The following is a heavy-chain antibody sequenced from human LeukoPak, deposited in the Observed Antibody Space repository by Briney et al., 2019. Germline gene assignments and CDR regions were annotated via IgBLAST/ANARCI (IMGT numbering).Heavy chain of an antibody. CDR2: IYHSGST. V-gene: IGHV4-30-2*01. CDR3: AREVSNWFDP. D-gene: IGHD2/OR15-2a*01. J-gene: IGHJ5*02. CDR1: GGSISSGGYS. Sequence: SQTLSLTCAVSGGSISSGGYSWSWIRQPPGKGLEWIGYIYHSGSTYYNPSLKSRVTISVDRSKNQFSLRLSSVTAADTAVYYCAREVSNWFDPWGQGTLVTVSS.